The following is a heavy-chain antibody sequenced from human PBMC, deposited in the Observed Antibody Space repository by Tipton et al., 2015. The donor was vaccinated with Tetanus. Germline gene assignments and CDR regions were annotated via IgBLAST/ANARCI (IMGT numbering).Heavy chain of an antibody. V-gene: IGHV4-61*01. CDR1: GGSVRSGSYY. J-gene: IGHJ4*02. CDR3: ARANYDFPKKGPFDS. Sequence: TLSLTCDVSGGSVRSGSYYWNWIRQPPGKGLEWIGYISYSGSTNSNYSLKRRITISQDTSKNQFSLKLTSVTAADTAVYYCARANYDFPKKGPFDSWGQGTLVIVSS. D-gene: IGHD3-3*01. CDR2: ISYSGST.